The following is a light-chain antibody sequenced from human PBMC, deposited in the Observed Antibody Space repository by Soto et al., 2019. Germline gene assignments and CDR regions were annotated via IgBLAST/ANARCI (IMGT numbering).Light chain of an antibody. V-gene: IGLV2-14*01. Sequence: QSALTQPASVSXXPGQSITISCTGTSSDVGGYNYVSWYQQHPGKAPKLMIYEVSNRPSGVSNRFSGSKSGNTASLTISGLQAEDEADYYCSSYTSSSTLAFGTGTKVTVL. CDR2: EVS. CDR1: SSDVGGYNY. CDR3: SSYTSSSTLA. J-gene: IGLJ1*01.